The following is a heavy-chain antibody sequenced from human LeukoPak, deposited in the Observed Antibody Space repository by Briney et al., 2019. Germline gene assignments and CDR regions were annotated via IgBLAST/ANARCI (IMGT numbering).Heavy chain of an antibody. CDR2: INPDGSGK. V-gene: IGHV3-7*01. Sequence: GGSLRLSCAASGFTFSSYSMNWVRQAPGKGLDWVANINPDGSGKRYVDSVKGRFTIARDNADNSLSLQMNSLRAEDTAVYYCASWGAGGNSWGQGTLVTVSS. CDR3: ASWGAGGNS. D-gene: IGHD3-16*01. CDR1: GFTFSSYS. J-gene: IGHJ4*02.